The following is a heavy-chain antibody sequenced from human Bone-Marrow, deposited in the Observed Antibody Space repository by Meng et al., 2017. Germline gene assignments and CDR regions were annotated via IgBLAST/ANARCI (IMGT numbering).Heavy chain of an antibody. CDR3: ARDSGFDY. J-gene: IGHJ4*02. V-gene: IGHV3-33*01. Sequence: QGRVWGFGGAAHKPASPLRLSCAAFGFTFCSDGMLGVRQATSRGLVWVAVSWYDGSNKYYADTVRGRFTISRDNSQNTLYLQMNSLRAEDTAVYYCARDSGFDYWGQGTLVTVSS. D-gene: IGHD7-27*01. CDR1: GFTFCSDG. CDR2: SWYDGSNK.